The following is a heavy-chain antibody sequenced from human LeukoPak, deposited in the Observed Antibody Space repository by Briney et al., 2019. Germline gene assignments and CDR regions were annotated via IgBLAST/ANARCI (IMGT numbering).Heavy chain of an antibody. CDR3: ARVPHQGVYYDFWSGSDDAFDI. V-gene: IGHV4-59*01. CDR1: GGSISSYY. CDR2: IYYSGST. Sequence: PSETLSLTCTVSGGSISSYYWSWIRQPPGKGLEWIGYIYYSGSTNYNPSLKSRVIISVDTSKNQFSLKLSSVTAADTAVYYCARVPHQGVYYDFWSGSDDAFDIWGQGTMVTVSS. J-gene: IGHJ3*02. D-gene: IGHD3-3*01.